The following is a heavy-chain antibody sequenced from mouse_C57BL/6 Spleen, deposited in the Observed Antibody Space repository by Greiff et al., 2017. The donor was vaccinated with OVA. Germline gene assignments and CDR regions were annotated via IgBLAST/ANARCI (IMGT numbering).Heavy chain of an antibody. Sequence: EVKLMESGPALVKPSQTVSLTCTVTGYSITNGNHWWNWIRQVSGSKLEWMGYISSSGSTDGNPSLNSRTSITRDTSKNQLFLQLNSVTTEDIATYYCARGDGYDWYFDVWGTGTTVTVSS. CDR1: GYSITNGNHW. J-gene: IGHJ1*03. V-gene: IGHV3-4*01. CDR2: ISSSGST. CDR3: ARGDGYDWYFDV. D-gene: IGHD2-2*01.